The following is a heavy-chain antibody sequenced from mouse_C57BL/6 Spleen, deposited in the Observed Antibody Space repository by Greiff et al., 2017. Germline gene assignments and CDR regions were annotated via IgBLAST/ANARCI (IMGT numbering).Heavy chain of an antibody. CDR1: GFTFSDYG. Sequence: EVKLMESGGGLVKPGGSLKLSCAASGFTFSDYGMHWVRQAPEKGLEWVAYISSGSSTIYYADTVKGRFTIYRDNAKNTLFLQMTSLRSEDTAMYYCAVITTAFDVWGTGTTVTVSS. CDR3: AVITTAFDV. CDR2: ISSGSSTI. V-gene: IGHV5-17*01. D-gene: IGHD1-1*01. J-gene: IGHJ1*03.